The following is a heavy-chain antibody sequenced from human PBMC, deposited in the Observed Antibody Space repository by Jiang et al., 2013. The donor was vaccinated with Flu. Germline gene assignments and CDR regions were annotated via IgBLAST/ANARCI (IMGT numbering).Heavy chain of an antibody. CDR3: ARDSAVHAFDI. Sequence: NGGSTGYADSVKGRFTISRDNAKNSLYLQMNSLRAEDTALYHCARDSAVHAFDIWGQGTMVTVSS. CDR2: NGGST. V-gene: IGHV3-20*01. D-gene: IGHD1-26*01. J-gene: IGHJ3*02.